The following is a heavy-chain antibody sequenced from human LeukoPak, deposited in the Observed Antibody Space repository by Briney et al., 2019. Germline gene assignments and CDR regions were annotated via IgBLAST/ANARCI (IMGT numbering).Heavy chain of an antibody. J-gene: IGHJ6*03. CDR3: ARADYMDV. CDR1: GGSINSYY. V-gene: IGHV4-59*12. CDR2: IHQSGST. Sequence: SETLSLTCTVSGGSINSYYWGWIRQPPGKGLEWIGNIHQSGSTYYNPSVKSRVSISMDTSKNQFSLKLNSVTAADTPVYYCARADYMDVWGKGTTVTVSS.